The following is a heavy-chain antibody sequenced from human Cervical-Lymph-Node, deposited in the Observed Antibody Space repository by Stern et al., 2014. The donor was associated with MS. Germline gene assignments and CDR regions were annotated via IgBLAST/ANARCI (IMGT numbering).Heavy chain of an antibody. Sequence: QLQLQESGPGLVKPSETLSLTCSVSGGSITNRDYWGWIRQSPGKGLEWIGSVYYSGITYYRPSLKSRATISLDTSKNHFSLKLTFVTATDTAVYFCARGVTAVTNYVPNWCFDLWGRGTLVTISS. CDR2: VYYSGIT. J-gene: IGHJ2*01. CDR3: ARGVTAVTNYVPNWCFDL. V-gene: IGHV4-39*02. D-gene: IGHD4-11*01. CDR1: GGSITNRDY.